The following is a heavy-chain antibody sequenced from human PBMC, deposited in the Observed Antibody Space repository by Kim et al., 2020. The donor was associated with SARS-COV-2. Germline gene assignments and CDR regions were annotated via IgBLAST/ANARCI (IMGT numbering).Heavy chain of an antibody. Sequence: SETLSLTCAVYGGSFSGYYWSWIRQPPGKGLEWIGEINHSGSTNYNPSLKSRVTISVDTSKNQFSLKLSSVTAADTAVYYCARDGVTIQLWLHYYGMDVWGQGTTVTVSS. CDR2: INHSGST. CDR1: GGSFSGYY. J-gene: IGHJ6*02. V-gene: IGHV4-34*01. CDR3: ARDGVTIQLWLHYYGMDV. D-gene: IGHD5-18*01.